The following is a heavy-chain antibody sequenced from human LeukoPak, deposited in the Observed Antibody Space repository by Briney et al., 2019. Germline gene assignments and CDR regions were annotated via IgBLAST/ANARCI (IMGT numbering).Heavy chain of an antibody. Sequence: ASVKVSCKTSGYTFTIYGISWVRQAPGQGLEWMGLISAYGNTNYAQNLQGRVTMTTDTSTSTAYMELRSLRSDDTAVYYCARPSYSGSLYYFDFWGQGTLVTVSS. D-gene: IGHD1-26*01. V-gene: IGHV1-18*01. CDR1: GYTFTIYG. J-gene: IGHJ4*02. CDR2: ISAYGNT. CDR3: ARPSYSGSLYYFDF.